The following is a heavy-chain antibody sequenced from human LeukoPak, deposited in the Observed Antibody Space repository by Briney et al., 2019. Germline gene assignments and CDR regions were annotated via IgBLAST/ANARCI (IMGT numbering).Heavy chain of an antibody. CDR3: ARGRKYYDILTTYYYYMDV. CDR1: GYTFTSYD. CDR2: MSPNSGNT. J-gene: IGHJ6*03. V-gene: IGHV1-8*01. D-gene: IGHD3-9*01. Sequence: GASVKVSCKASGYTFTSYDINWVRQATGQGLEWMGWMSPNSGNTGYAQKFQGRVTMTRNTSISTAYMELSSLRSEDTAVYYCARGRKYYDILTTYYYYMDVWGKGTTVTISS.